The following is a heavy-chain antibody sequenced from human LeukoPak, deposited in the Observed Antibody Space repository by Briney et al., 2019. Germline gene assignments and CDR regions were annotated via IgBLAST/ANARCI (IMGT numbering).Heavy chain of an antibody. CDR2: IWYDGSNK. CDR1: GFTFSSYG. D-gene: IGHD3-22*01. Sequence: GGSLRLSCAASGFTFSSYGMHWVRQAPGKGLEWVAVIWYDGSNKYYADSVKGRFTISRDNSKNTLYLQMNSLRAEDTAVYYCAKVRTLYYYDSSGYLDYWGQGTLVTVSS. V-gene: IGHV3-33*06. J-gene: IGHJ4*02. CDR3: AKVRTLYYYDSSGYLDY.